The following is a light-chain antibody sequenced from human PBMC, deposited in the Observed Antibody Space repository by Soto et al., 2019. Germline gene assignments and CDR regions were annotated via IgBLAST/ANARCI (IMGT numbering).Light chain of an antibody. J-gene: IGKJ4*01. V-gene: IGKV3-15*01. CDR1: QSLSSD. Sequence: EIVMTQSPATLSVSPGERATLSCRASQSLSSDLAWYQQSPGQAPRLLIYSASTRATGISARFTGSGSGTEFTLTISRLQSEDFAIYYCQQYNNWPLTFGGGTKVEIK. CDR3: QQYNNWPLT. CDR2: SAS.